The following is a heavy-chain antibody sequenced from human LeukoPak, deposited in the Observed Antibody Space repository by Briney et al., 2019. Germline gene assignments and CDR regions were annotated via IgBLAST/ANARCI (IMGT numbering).Heavy chain of an antibody. CDR3: ATGLAAAGTGGFDY. J-gene: IGHJ4*02. CDR1: GGSFSSYY. V-gene: IGHV4-59*10. Sequence: SETLSLTCAVYGGSFSSYYWSWIRQPAGKGLEWIGRIYTSGSTNYNPSLKSRVTMSVDTSKNQFSLKLSSVTAADTAVYYCATGLAAAGTGGFDYWGQGTLVTVSS. CDR2: IYTSGST. D-gene: IGHD6-13*01.